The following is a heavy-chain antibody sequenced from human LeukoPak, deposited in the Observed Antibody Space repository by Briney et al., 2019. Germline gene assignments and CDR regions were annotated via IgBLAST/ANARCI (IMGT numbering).Heavy chain of an antibody. CDR1: GGSISSYY. Sequence: PSETLSLTCTVSGGSISSYYWSWIRQPPGKGLEWIGYICFSGSANYNPSLKSRVTISVDTSKNQFSLKLSSVTAADTAGYYCARTLSEYSSSSLGYWGQGTLVTVSS. J-gene: IGHJ4*02. CDR3: ARTLSEYSSSSLGY. V-gene: IGHV4-59*01. CDR2: ICFSGSA. D-gene: IGHD6-6*01.